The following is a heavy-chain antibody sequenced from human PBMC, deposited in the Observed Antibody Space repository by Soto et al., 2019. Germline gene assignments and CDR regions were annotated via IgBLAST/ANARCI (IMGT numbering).Heavy chain of an antibody. V-gene: IGHV3-30-3*01. J-gene: IGHJ4*02. CDR1: GFTFSMYV. D-gene: IGHD1-26*01. Sequence: QVQLVESGGGVVQPGRSLRLSCAASGFTFSMYVMHWVRQAPGKGLEWVAVMAYDGNREYYGDSVKGRFFVSRDNSKNTLYMQMNSLRPEDTAVYYWARVVGSFCGAWDSWGQGALVTVSS. CDR2: MAYDGNRE. CDR3: ARVVGSFCGAWDS.